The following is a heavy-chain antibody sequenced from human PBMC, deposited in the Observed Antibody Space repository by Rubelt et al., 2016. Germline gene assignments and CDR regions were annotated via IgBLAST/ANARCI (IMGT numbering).Heavy chain of an antibody. V-gene: IGHV1-2*02. CDR1: GYTFTGYY. CDR3: ASSDKGARNY. J-gene: IGHJ4*02. D-gene: IGHD4/OR15-4a*01. CDR2: INPNSGGT. Sequence: QVQLVQSGAEVKKPGASVKVSCKASGYTFTGYYMHWVRQAPGQGLEWMGWINPNSGGTNDEKNFGGRVTVTRETANSTAYMELSRLRCDETSVYYCASSDKGARNYWGQGTLVTVSS.